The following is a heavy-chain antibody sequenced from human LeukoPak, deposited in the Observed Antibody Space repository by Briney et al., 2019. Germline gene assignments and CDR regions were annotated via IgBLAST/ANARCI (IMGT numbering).Heavy chain of an antibody. CDR2: IIPIFGTA. V-gene: IGHV1-69*05. Sequence: SVKVSCKASGGTFSSYAISWVRQAPGQGLEWMGGIIPIFGTANYAQKFQGRVTITTDESTSTAYMELSSLRFEDTAVYYCASVYYYDSSGYYSWGYWGQGTLVTVSS. CDR3: ASVYYYDSSGYYSWGY. D-gene: IGHD3-22*01. J-gene: IGHJ4*02. CDR1: GGTFSSYA.